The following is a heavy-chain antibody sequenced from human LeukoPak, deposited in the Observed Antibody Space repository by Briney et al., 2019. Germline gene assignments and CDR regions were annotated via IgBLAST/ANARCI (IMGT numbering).Heavy chain of an antibody. Sequence: GGSLRLSCAASGVTFSSYWMHWVRQAPGKGLVWVSRINMDGSSTYYAASVKGRFTISRDNAKNTLYLQMTSLRTADTAVSFCASDGTGAYLDYWGQGTRVTVSS. V-gene: IGHV3-74*01. D-gene: IGHD7-27*01. CDR3: ASDGTGAYLDY. CDR2: INMDGSST. CDR1: GVTFSSYW. J-gene: IGHJ4*02.